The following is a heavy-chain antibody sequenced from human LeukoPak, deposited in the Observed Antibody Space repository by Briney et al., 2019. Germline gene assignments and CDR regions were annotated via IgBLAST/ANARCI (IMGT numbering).Heavy chain of an antibody. Sequence: PGGSLRLSCAASGFTFSSYAMHWVRQAPGKGLEWVAVISYDGSNKYYADSVKGRFTISRDNSKNTLYLQMNSLRAEDTAVYYCARVDYYYYYYMDVWGKGTTVTVSS. V-gene: IGHV3-30*14. J-gene: IGHJ6*03. CDR3: ARVDYYYYYYMDV. CDR1: GFTFSSYA. CDR2: ISYDGSNK.